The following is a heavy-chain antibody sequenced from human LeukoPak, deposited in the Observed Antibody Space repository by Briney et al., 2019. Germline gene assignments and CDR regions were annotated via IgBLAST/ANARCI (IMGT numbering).Heavy chain of an antibody. CDR1: GYKLTNNW. J-gene: IGHJ4*02. CDR3: ARRAKDLRWFGTTKHPYYFDY. D-gene: IGHD3-10*01. Sequence: GESLKISCKISGYKLTNNWIGWVRQMPGKGLEWMGIIYPGDSDTRYSPSFQGQVTISADKSISTAYLQWSSLKASDTAMYYCARRAKDLRWFGTTKHPYYFDYWGQGTLVTVSS. CDR2: IYPGDSDT. V-gene: IGHV5-51*01.